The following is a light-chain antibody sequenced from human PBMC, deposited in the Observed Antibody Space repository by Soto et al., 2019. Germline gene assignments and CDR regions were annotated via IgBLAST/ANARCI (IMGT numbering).Light chain of an antibody. CDR2: DAS. V-gene: IGKV3-11*01. J-gene: IGKJ4*01. Sequence: EIVLTQSPATLSLSPGERATLSCRASQSVNNYLAWYQQKPGQAPRLLIYDASSRATDIPARFSGSGSGTDFTLTISRLEPEDFATYYCHQRSNWHLTFGGGTKVEIK. CDR1: QSVNNY. CDR3: HQRSNWHLT.